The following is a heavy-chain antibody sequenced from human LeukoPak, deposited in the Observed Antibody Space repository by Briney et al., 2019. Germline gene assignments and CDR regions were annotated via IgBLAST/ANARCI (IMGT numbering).Heavy chain of an antibody. D-gene: IGHD3-10*01. V-gene: IGHV4-34*01. Sequence: SETLSLTCAVYDGSFSGYYWSWIRQPPGKGLEWIGEINHSGSTNYNPSLKSRVTISVDTSKNQFSLKLSSVTAADTAVYYCARGLTMVRGVIDYWGQGTLVTVSS. CDR1: DGSFSGYY. CDR3: ARGLTMVRGVIDY. J-gene: IGHJ4*02. CDR2: INHSGST.